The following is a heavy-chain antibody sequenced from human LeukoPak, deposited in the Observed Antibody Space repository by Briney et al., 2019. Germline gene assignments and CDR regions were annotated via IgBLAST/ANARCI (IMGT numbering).Heavy chain of an antibody. Sequence: SETLSLTCAVCGGSFSGYYWSWIRQPPGKGLEWIGEINHSGSTNYNPSLKSRVTISVDTSKNQFSLKLSSVTAADTAVYYCAGIVVVPAALSPYGMDVWGQGTTVTVSS. CDR2: INHSGST. CDR1: GGSFSGYY. V-gene: IGHV4-34*01. CDR3: AGIVVVPAALSPYGMDV. J-gene: IGHJ6*02. D-gene: IGHD2-2*01.